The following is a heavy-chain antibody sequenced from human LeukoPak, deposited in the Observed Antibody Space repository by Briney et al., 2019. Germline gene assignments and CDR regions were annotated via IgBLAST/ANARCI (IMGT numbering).Heavy chain of an antibody. J-gene: IGHJ4*02. CDR1: GFTFSSYG. CDR3: AGGKYFDY. CDR2: ISYDGSSK. D-gene: IGHD1-26*01. V-gene: IGHV3-30*03. Sequence: GGSLRLSCAASGFTFSSYGMHWVRQAPGKGLEWVAVISYDGSSKYYADSVKGRFTISRDNSKNTLYLQMNSLRAEDTAVYYCAGGKYFDYWGQGTLVTVSS.